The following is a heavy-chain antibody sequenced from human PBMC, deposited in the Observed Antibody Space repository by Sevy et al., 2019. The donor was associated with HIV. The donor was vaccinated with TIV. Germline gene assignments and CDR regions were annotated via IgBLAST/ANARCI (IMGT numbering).Heavy chain of an antibody. CDR3: TTDLWNVFDFWSGSDFDY. Sequence: GGSLRLSCAASGFTFSNAWMSWVRQAPGKGLEWVGRIKSKTDGGTRDYAAPLKGRFTISRDDSKNTLYLQMNSLKTEDTAVYYCTTDLWNVFDFWSGSDFDYWGQGTLVTVSS. D-gene: IGHD3-3*01. CDR2: IKSKTDGGTR. J-gene: IGHJ4*02. V-gene: IGHV3-15*01. CDR1: GFTFSNAW.